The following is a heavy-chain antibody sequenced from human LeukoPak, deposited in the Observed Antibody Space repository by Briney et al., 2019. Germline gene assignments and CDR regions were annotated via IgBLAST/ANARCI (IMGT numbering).Heavy chain of an antibody. Sequence: ASVEVSCKASGYTFTSYGISWVRQAPGQGLEWMGWISAYNGNTNYAQMLQGRVTMTTDTSTSTAYMELRSLRSDDTAVYYCARRAVAGSFDYWGQGTLVTVFS. CDR2: ISAYNGNT. J-gene: IGHJ4*02. CDR1: GYTFTSYG. CDR3: ARRAVAGSFDY. V-gene: IGHV1-18*01. D-gene: IGHD6-19*01.